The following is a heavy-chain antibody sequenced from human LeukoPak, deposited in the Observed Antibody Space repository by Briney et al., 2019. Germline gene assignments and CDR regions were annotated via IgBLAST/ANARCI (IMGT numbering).Heavy chain of an antibody. J-gene: IGHJ6*03. D-gene: IGHD5-18*01. CDR1: GDSITYFY. V-gene: IGHV4-4*07. Sequence: SETLSLTCSVSGDSITYFYWSWIRQPAGKGLEWIGRIYTSGSTNYNPSLKSRVTMSVDTSKNQFSLKLTSVTAADTAVYYCARTTEGGYTYGYFYYYYMDVWGKGTTVTISS. CDR3: ARTTEGGYTYGYFYYYYMDV. CDR2: IYTSGST.